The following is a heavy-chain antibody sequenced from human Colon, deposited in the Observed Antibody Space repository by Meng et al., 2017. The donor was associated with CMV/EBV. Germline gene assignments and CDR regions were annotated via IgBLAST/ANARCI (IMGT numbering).Heavy chain of an antibody. CDR1: GFIFGNSW. D-gene: IGHD2-2*02. CDR3: AREGGVVPAAIFAFDI. V-gene: IGHV3-74*01. Sequence: GESLKISCVASGFIFGNSWMTLVRQAPGKGLVWVSRINSDGSSTSYADSVKGRFTISRDNAKNTLYLQMNSLRAEDTAVYYCAREGGVVPAAIFAFDIWGQGTMVTVSS. CDR2: INSDGSST. J-gene: IGHJ3*02.